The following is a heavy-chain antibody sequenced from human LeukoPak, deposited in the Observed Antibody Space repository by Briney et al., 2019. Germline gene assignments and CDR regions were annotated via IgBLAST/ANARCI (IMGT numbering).Heavy chain of an antibody. CDR1: GGSISSYY. J-gene: IGHJ5*02. CDR2: IYYSGST. Sequence: SETLSLTCTVSGGSISSYYWSWIRQPPGKGLEWIGYIYYSGSTNYNPSLKSRVTISVDTSKNQFSLKLSSVTAADTAVYYCARLGNEDWFDPWGQGTLVTVSS. CDR3: ARLGNEDWFDP. V-gene: IGHV4-59*08.